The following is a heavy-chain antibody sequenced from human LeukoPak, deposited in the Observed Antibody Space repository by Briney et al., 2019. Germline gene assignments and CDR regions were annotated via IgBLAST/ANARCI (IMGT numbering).Heavy chain of an antibody. CDR1: GGSISSYY. V-gene: IGHV4-59*01. J-gene: IGHJ4*02. CDR2: IYYSGST. Sequence: KPSETLSLTCTVSGGSISSYYWSWIRQPPGKGLEWIGYIYYSGSTNYNPSLKSRVTISVDTSKNQFSLKLSSVTAADTAVCYCASTSYDFWSGYSPLGYWGQGTLVTVSS. D-gene: IGHD3-3*01. CDR3: ASTSYDFWSGYSPLGY.